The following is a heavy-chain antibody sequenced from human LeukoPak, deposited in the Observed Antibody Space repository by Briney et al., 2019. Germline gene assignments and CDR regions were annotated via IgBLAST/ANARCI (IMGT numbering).Heavy chain of an antibody. CDR1: GFTFSSSA. V-gene: IGHV3-23*01. J-gene: IGHJ4*01. CDR3: AKLATRAVAGAFDY. CDR2: ISASGGST. D-gene: IGHD6-13*01. Sequence: GGSLRLSCAASGFTFSSSAMSWVRQVPGKGLEWVSGISASGGSTYYADSVRGRFTISRDNSKNTLYLQMNSLRAEDTAVYYCAKLATRAVAGAFDYWGHGTLVTVSS.